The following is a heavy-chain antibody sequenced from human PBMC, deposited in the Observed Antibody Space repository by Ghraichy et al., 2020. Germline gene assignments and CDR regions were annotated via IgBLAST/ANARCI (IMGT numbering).Heavy chain of an antibody. D-gene: IGHD3-3*01. CDR3: ACLLRLRFLEWLP. J-gene: IGHJ5*02. CDR2: IYYSGST. CDR1: GGSISSSSYY. V-gene: IGHV4-39*01. Sequence: SETLSLTCTVSGGSISSSSYYWGWIRQPPGKGLEWIGSIYYSGSTYYNPSLKSRVTISVDTSKNQFSLKLSSVTAADTAVYYCACLLRLRFLEWLPWGQGTLVTVSS.